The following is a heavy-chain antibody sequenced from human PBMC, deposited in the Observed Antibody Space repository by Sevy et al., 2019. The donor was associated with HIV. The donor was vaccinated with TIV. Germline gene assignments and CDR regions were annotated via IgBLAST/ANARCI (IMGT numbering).Heavy chain of an antibody. V-gene: IGHV3-30-3*01. CDR1: GFTFSSYA. J-gene: IGHJ5*02. CDR2: ISYDGSNK. Sequence: GGSLRLSCAASGFTFSSYAMHWVRQAPGEGLEWVAVISYDGSNKYYADSVKGRFTISRDNSKNTLYLQMNSLRAEDTAVYYCARDYDFWSGYAGGFDPWGQGTLVTVSS. CDR3: ARDYDFWSGYAGGFDP. D-gene: IGHD3-3*01.